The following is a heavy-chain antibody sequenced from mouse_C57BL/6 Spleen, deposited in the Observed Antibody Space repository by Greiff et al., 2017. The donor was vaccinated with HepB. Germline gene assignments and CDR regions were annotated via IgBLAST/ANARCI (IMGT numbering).Heavy chain of an antibody. V-gene: IGHV1-85*01. D-gene: IGHD2-4*01. CDR3: ARVRGITTRVDYAMDY. CDR1: GYTFTSYD. CDR2: IYPRDGST. J-gene: IGHJ4*01. Sequence: QVQLQQSGPELVKPGASVKLSCKASGYTFTSYDINWVKQRPGQGLEWIGWIYPRDGSTKYNEKFKGKATLTVDTSSSTAYMELHSLTSEDSAVYFCARVRGITTRVDYAMDYWGQGTSVTVSS.